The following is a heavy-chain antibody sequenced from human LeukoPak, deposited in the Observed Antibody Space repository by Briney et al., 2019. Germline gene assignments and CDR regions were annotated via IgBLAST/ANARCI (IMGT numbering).Heavy chain of an antibody. V-gene: IGHV3-30*18. CDR2: ISYDGSNK. CDR3: AKAHPIWFGELFPPQL. D-gene: IGHD3-10*01. Sequence: PGGSLRLSCAASGFTFSSYGMHRVRQAPGKGLEWVAVISYDGSNKYYADSVKGRFTISRDNSKNTLYLQMNSLRAEDTAVYYCAKAHPIWFGELFPPQLWGQGTLVTVSS. J-gene: IGHJ1*01. CDR1: GFTFSSYG.